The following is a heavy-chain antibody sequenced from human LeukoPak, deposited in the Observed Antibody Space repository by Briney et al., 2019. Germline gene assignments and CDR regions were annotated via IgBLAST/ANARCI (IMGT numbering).Heavy chain of an antibody. V-gene: IGHV3-21*04. CDR1: GFSFRSYS. CDR2: IIISSSYI. Sequence: GGSLRLSYAASGFSFRSYSMNWVRQAPGKGLEWVSSIIISSSYIYYADSVKGRFTISRDNSKNTLYLQMNSLRAEDTAVYYCAKLRAAGPERYFDYWGQGTLVTVSS. J-gene: IGHJ4*02. D-gene: IGHD6-25*01. CDR3: AKLRAAGPERYFDY.